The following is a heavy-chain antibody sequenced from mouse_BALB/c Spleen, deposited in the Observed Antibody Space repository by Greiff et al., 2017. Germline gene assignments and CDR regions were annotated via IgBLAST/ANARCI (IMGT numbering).Heavy chain of an antibody. CDR1: GFTFSDYY. CDR3: ARVGY. J-gene: IGHJ2*01. CDR2: ISDGGSYT. Sequence: EVQLVESGGGLVKPGGSLKLSCAASGFTFSDYYMYRVRQTPEKRLEWVATISDGGSYTYYPDSVKGRFTISRDNAKNNLYLQMSSLKSEDTAMYYCARVGYWGQGTTLTVSS. V-gene: IGHV5-4*02.